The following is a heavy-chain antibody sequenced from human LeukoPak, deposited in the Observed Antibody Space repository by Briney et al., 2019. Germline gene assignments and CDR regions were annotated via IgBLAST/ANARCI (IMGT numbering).Heavy chain of an antibody. J-gene: IGHJ3*02. CDR1: GGSICNCY. D-gene: IGHD3-3*01. V-gene: IGHV4-59*08. CDR2: IYYSGST. CDR3: ARAFRGIFGVFEAFDI. Sequence: PSETLSLTCTVSGGSICNCYWSWIRQPPGKGLEWIGYIYYSGSTNYNPSLKSRVTISEDTSKNQFSLKLSSVTAADTAVYYCARAFRGIFGVFEAFDIWGQGTMVTVSS.